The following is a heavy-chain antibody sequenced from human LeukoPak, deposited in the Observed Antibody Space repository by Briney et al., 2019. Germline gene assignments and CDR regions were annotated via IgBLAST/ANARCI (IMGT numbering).Heavy chain of an antibody. CDR1: GYRFTSYL. Sequence: GESLKIFWKGSGYRFTSYLIGLGRQIAGKRPEWVGVIYPGDSDTRYSPSFQGQVTISADKSISTAYLQWSSLKASDTAMYYCARRDYYDSSGPHLDYWGQGTLVTVSS. CDR3: ARRDYYDSSGPHLDY. D-gene: IGHD3-22*01. CDR2: IYPGDSDT. J-gene: IGHJ4*02. V-gene: IGHV5-51*01.